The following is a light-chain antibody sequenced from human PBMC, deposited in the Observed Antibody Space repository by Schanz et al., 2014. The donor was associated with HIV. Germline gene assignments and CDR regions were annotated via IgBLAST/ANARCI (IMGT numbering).Light chain of an antibody. CDR2: EVS. Sequence: QSALTQPPSASGSPGQPVTISCTGTSSDVGGYNYVSWYQQHPGKAPKIMIYEVSKRPSGVPDRFSGSKSGNTASLTVSGLQAEDEADYYCSSYAGSNNFWVFGGGTKLTVL. J-gene: IGLJ3*02. CDR3: SSYAGSNNFWV. V-gene: IGLV2-8*01. CDR1: SSDVGGYNY.